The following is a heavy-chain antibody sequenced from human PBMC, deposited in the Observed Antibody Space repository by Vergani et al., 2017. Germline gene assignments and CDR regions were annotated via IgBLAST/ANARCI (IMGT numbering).Heavy chain of an antibody. CDR2: ISRSGSTI. D-gene: IGHD2-21*02. J-gene: IGHJ2*01. CDR1: GFTFNDYY. V-gene: IGHV3-11*01. CDR3: ARDCPGGGGDCSAGWYFDL. Sequence: QVQLVESGGGLVKPGGSLRLSCAASGFTFNDYYMNWIRQAPGKGLEWVSHISRSGSTIYYADSVKGRFTISRDNAKNSLYLQMNSLRAEDTAVYYCARDCPGGGGDCSAGWYFDLWGRGTLVTVSS.